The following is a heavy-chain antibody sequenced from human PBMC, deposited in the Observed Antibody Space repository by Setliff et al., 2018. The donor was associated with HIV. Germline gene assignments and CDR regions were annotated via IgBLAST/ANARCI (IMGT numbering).Heavy chain of an antibody. CDR1: GGSVSSTTYF. D-gene: IGHD3-10*01. Sequence: SETLSLTCSVSGGSVSSTTYFWGWIRQSPGEGLEWIASVSYGGISYYNPSLKSQVTMSVDTSKNQFSLNLRSMTAADTAVYFCARVALSITRSTRRAFDIWGQGTMVTVSS. CDR2: VSYGGIS. V-gene: IGHV4-39*07. CDR3: ARVALSITRSTRRAFDI. J-gene: IGHJ3*02.